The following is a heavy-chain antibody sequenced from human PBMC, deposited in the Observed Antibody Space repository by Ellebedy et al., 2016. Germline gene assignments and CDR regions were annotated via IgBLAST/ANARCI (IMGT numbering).Heavy chain of an antibody. Sequence: ASVKVSCKASGYTFTNFDISWVRQAPGHGPEWMGGIIPLFGKPTYAQNFQGRVTITADEYTSTAYMELSSLRSEDTAVYYCARGVQPVAVLNYFDHWGQGTLVTVSS. CDR2: IIPLFGKP. J-gene: IGHJ4*02. CDR3: ARGVQPVAVLNYFDH. V-gene: IGHV1-69*13. CDR1: GYTFTNFD. D-gene: IGHD6-19*01.